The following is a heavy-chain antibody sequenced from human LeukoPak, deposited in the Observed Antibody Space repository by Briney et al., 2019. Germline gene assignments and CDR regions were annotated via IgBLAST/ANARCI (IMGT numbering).Heavy chain of an antibody. Sequence: PGESLKISCKGSGYSFTNYWITWVRQMPGKGLEWMGGVDPGDSYIKYSPSFQGHVTISADKSISTAYLQWSSLKASDTTMYYCARGGITRSAPFDYWGQGALVTVSS. CDR1: GYSFTNYW. CDR2: VDPGDSYI. CDR3: ARGGITRSAPFDY. J-gene: IGHJ4*02. V-gene: IGHV5-10-1*01. D-gene: IGHD1-14*01.